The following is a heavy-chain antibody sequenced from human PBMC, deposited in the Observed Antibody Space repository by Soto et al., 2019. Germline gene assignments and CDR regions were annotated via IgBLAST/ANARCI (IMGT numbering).Heavy chain of an antibody. V-gene: IGHV3-23*01. D-gene: IGHD6-19*01. CDR2: ISGTGSST. CDR3: AKAGGIAVPGTHLDY. Sequence: EVQLLESGGGSVQPGGSLRLSCAASGFTFSSYAMSWVRQAPGKGLEWVSAISGTGSSTNYADSVEGRFTISRDNSKNTLYLQMSSLRAEYTAVYYCAKAGGIAVPGTHLDYWGQGTLVTVSS. J-gene: IGHJ4*02. CDR1: GFTFSSYA.